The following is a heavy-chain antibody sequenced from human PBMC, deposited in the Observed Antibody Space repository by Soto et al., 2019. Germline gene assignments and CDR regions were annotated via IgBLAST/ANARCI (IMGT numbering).Heavy chain of an antibody. CDR1: GFSLSTSGVD. J-gene: IGHJ4*02. CDR3: AHRRPYSNSPEYFFDY. V-gene: IGHV2-5*02. D-gene: IGHD6-6*01. Sequence: QITLNESGPTLVKPTQTLTLTCTFSGFSLSTSGVDVGWIRQPPGKALEWLALIYWDDDKRYKPSLKSRLTITKGTSRNQVVLTMTNMDPLDTATYYCAHRRPYSNSPEYFFDYWGQGTLVTVSS. CDR2: IYWDDDK.